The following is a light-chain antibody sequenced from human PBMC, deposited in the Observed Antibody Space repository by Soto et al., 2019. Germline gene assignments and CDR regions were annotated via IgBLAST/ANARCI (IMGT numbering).Light chain of an antibody. J-gene: IGLJ3*02. CDR3: AGWDTSLSGVL. CDR1: SSTLGSHF. Sequence: QSVLTQPPSASGTPGQRVTISCSGSSSTLGSHFVYWYQQLPGAAPKLLIYKNDQRPSGVPDRFSGSKSGTSASLAISGLRSEDEGDYYCAGWDTSLSGVLFGGGTKVTVL. V-gene: IGLV1-47*01. CDR2: KND.